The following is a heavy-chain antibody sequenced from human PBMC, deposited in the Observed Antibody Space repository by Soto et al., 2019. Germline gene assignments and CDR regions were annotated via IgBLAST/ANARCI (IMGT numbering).Heavy chain of an antibody. CDR1: GGSVSSGSHY. CDR2: IYYSGST. Sequence: QLQESGPGLVKPSETLSLTCAVSGGSVSSGSHYWSWIRQPPGKGLEWIASIYYSGSTNYNPSLNSRVTISVDTSKNQFSLRLTSVTAADTAVYYCARDRNRGYSGYDFDCWGQGTLVTVSS. J-gene: IGHJ4*02. D-gene: IGHD5-12*01. CDR3: ARDRNRGYSGYDFDC. V-gene: IGHV4-61*01.